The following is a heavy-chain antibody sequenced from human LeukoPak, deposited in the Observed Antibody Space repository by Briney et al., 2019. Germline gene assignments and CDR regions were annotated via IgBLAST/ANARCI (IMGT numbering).Heavy chain of an antibody. Sequence: GGSLRLSCAASGFTFSSYSMNWVRQAPGKGLEWVSSISSSSSYIYYADSVKGRFTISRDNAKSSLYLQMNSLRAEDTAVYYCARAPVTVTLYFDYWGQGTLVTVSS. CDR3: ARAPVTVTLYFDY. CDR2: ISSSSSYI. D-gene: IGHD1-14*01. CDR1: GFTFSSYS. V-gene: IGHV3-21*01. J-gene: IGHJ4*02.